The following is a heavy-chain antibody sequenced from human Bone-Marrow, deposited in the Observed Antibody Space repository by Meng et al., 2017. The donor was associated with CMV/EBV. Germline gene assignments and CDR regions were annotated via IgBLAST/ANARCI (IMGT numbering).Heavy chain of an antibody. CDR1: TYTLAGYA. V-gene: IGHV3-15*01. CDR3: TTGTSKIGSWS. J-gene: IGHJ4*02. CDR2: IKSKTDGGTT. D-gene: IGHD1-26*01. Sequence: GESLKISCADSTYTLAGYALSWVRQVPGKGLEWVGRIKSKTDGGTTDYAAPVKGRFTISRDDSKNTLYLQMNSLKTEDTAVYYCTTGTSKIGSWSWGQGALVTVSS.